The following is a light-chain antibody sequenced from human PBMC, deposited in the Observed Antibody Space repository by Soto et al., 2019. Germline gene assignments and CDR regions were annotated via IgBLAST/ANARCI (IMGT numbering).Light chain of an antibody. Sequence: EMVLTQSPATLSSSPGERATLSCRASQSVSSYLAWYQQKPGQDPRLLIYDASNRATGIPARCSGSGSETDFTRTISSLEPEDFAVDYGQQRSNRPGTFGQGTKVEIK. V-gene: IGKV3-11*01. CDR2: DAS. J-gene: IGKJ1*01. CDR3: QQRSNRPGT. CDR1: QSVSSY.